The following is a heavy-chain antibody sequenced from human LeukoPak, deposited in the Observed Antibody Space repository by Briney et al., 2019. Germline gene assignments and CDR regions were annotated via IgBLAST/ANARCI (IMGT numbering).Heavy chain of an antibody. CDR1: GGSISSGGYY. CDR2: IYYSGST. D-gene: IGHD4-4*01. CDR3: ARATVGRLRFDP. V-gene: IGHV4-61*08. Sequence: SQTLSLTCTVSGGSISSGGYYWSWIRQPPGKGLEWIGYIYYSGSTNYNPSLKSRVTISVDTSKNQFSLKLSSVTAADTAVYYCARATVGRLRFDPWGQGTLVTVSS. J-gene: IGHJ5*02.